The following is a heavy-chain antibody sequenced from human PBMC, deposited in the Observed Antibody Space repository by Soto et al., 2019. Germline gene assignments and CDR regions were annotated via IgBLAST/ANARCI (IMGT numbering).Heavy chain of an antibody. J-gene: IGHJ4*02. CDR2: IDSSSRSI. CDR3: ARDPYTSTLVTIMDY. V-gene: IGHV3-48*02. CDR1: GFTFSNYG. D-gene: IGHD2-21*02. Sequence: VGSLRLSCAASGFTFSNYGMNWVRQAPGKGLEWVSYIDSSSRSIYYSDSVKGRFSNSRDNAESSLFLQMNSLRDEDTAVYYCARDPYTSTLVTIMDYWGQGILVTVSS.